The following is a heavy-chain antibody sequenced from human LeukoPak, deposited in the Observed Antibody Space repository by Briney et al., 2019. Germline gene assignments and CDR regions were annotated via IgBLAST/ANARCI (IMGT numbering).Heavy chain of an antibody. CDR1: GGSISSYY. V-gene: IGHV4-59*01. D-gene: IGHD3-22*01. Sequence: SETLSLTCTVSGGSISSYYWSWIRQPPGKGLEWIGYIYYSGSTNYNPSLKSRVTISVDTSKNQFSLKLSSVTAADTAVYYCARVRGDSSGYYYPDAFDIWGQGTMVTVSS. J-gene: IGHJ3*02. CDR2: IYYSGST. CDR3: ARVRGDSSGYYYPDAFDI.